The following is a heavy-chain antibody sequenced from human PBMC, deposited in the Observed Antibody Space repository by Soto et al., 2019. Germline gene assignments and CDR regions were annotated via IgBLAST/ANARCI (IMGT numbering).Heavy chain of an antibody. D-gene: IGHD2-15*01. CDR1: GYTFTGYY. CDR3: ARVYGSGGSCYSIDY. V-gene: IGHV1-2*04. Sequence: ASVKVSCKASGYTFTGYYMHWVRQAPGQGLEWMGWINPNSGGTNYAQKFQGWVTMTRDTSTSTVYMELSSLRSEDTAVYYCARVYGSGGSCYSIDYWRQGTLVTVSS. CDR2: INPNSGGT. J-gene: IGHJ4*02.